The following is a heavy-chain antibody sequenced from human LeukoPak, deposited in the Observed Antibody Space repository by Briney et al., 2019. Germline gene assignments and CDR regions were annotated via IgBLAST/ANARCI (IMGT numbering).Heavy chain of an antibody. CDR3: ARDGDSYGYYYYYYMDV. V-gene: IGHV1-2*06. CDR1: GYTFTGYY. J-gene: IGHJ6*03. CDR2: INPNSGGT. Sequence: ALVKVSCKASGYTFTGYYMHWVRQAPGQGLEWMGRINPNSGGTNYAQKFQGRVTMTRDTSISTAYMELSRLRSDDTAVYYCARDGDSYGYYYYYYMDVWGKGTTVTVSS. D-gene: IGHD5-18*01.